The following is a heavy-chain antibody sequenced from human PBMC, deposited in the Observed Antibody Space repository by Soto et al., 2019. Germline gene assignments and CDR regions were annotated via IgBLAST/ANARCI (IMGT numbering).Heavy chain of an antibody. D-gene: IGHD1-7*01. J-gene: IGHJ6*02. Sequence: PGGSLRLSCGASGLTFSNFAMSWVRQAPGGGLEWVSGLSGSGTSTLYADSVRGRFTISRDNANNTLYLQMNTLSSDDSVRYYCAQTLIGGTTPRYWFCYAMNVWYQGTTAKVSS. V-gene: IGHV3-23*01. CDR1: GLTFSNFA. CDR2: LSGSGTST. CDR3: AQTLIGGTTPRYWFCYAMNV.